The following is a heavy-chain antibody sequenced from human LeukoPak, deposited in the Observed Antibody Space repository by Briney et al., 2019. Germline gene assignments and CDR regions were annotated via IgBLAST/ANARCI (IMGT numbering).Heavy chain of an antibody. V-gene: IGHV3-74*01. CDR3: GCSSSYYYYGMDV. D-gene: IGHD6-6*01. CDR1: GFTFSNYR. CDR2: ISTDGKST. Sequence: SGGSLRLSCVASGFTFSNYRMLWVRQAPGKGLMWFSLISTDGKSTRYAESVKGRFTISRDNSKNTLYLQMNSLRAEDTAVYYCGCSSSYYYYGMDVWGQGTTVTVSS. J-gene: IGHJ6*02.